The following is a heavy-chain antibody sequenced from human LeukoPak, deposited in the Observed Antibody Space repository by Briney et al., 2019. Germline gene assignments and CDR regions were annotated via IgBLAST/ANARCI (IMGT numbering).Heavy chain of an antibody. CDR1: GGSISSGDYY. CDR3: ARYGGGWSFDY. V-gene: IGHV4-30-4*01. D-gene: IGHD6-19*01. Sequence: SQTLSLTCTVSGGSISSGDYYWSWIRQPPGKGLEWIGYIYYSGSTYYNPSLKSRVTISVDTSKNQFSLHLNSVSPEDTAVYYCARYGGGWSFDYWGQGTLVTVSS. CDR2: IYYSGST. J-gene: IGHJ4*02.